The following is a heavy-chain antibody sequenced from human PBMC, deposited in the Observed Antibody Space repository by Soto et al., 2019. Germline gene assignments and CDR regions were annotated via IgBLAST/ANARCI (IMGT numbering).Heavy chain of an antibody. Sequence: QVQVVESGGGVVHPEKSLRLSCAASGFTFSNFGMHWVRQAPGKGLEWVGVISNDGTSENYAQSVKGRFTISRDNSKNTLYLQMNSLRAEDTAVYYCAGGSGSYYVWGQGTLVTVSS. J-gene: IGHJ4*02. CDR3: AGGSGSYYV. CDR1: GFTFSNFG. V-gene: IGHV3-30*03. CDR2: ISNDGTSE. D-gene: IGHD1-26*01.